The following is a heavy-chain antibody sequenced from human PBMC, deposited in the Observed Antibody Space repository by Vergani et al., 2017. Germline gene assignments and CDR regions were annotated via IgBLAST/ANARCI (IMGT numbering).Heavy chain of an antibody. Sequence: EVQLVESGGGLVQPGGSLRLSCAASGFTFSSYEMNWVRQAPGKGLEWVSYISSSSSTIYYADSVKGRFTISRDNAKNSLYLQMNSLRAEDTAVYYCARGGITIFGVVAYGMDVWGQGTTVTVSS. D-gene: IGHD3-3*01. CDR2: ISSSSSTI. V-gene: IGHV3-48*03. CDR3: ARGGITIFGVVAYGMDV. J-gene: IGHJ6*02. CDR1: GFTFSSYE.